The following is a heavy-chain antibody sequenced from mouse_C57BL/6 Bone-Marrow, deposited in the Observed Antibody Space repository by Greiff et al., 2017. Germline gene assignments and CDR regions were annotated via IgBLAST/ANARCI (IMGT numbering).Heavy chain of an antibody. J-gene: IGHJ1*03. V-gene: IGHV8-12*01. D-gene: IGHD1-1*01. CDR2: IYWDDDK. Sequence: ESGPGILQSSQTLSLTCSFSGFSLSTSGMGVSWIRQPSGKGLEWLAHIYWDDDKRYNPSLKSRLTISKDTSRNQVFLKITSVNTADTATYDCARSYYYGSSHWYFDVWGTGTTVTVSS. CDR1: GFSLSTSGMG. CDR3: ARSYYYGSSHWYFDV.